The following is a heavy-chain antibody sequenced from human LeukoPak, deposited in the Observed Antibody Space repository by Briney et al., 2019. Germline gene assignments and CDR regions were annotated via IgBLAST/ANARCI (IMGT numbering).Heavy chain of an antibody. CDR1: GFTFSSYS. CDR2: ISSSSSYI. J-gene: IGHJ4*02. V-gene: IGHV3-21*01. D-gene: IGHD3-10*01. CDR3: ARDSRFGHYFDY. Sequence: GGSLRLSRAASGFTFSSYSMNWVRQAPGKGLEWVSSISSSSSYIYYADSVKGRFTMSRDNAKNSLYLQMNSLRAEDTAVYYCARDSRFGHYFDYWGQGTLVTVSS.